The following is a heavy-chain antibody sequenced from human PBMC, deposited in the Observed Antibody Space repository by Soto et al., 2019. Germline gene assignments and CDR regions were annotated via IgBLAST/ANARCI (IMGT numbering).Heavy chain of an antibody. D-gene: IGHD3-22*01. V-gene: IGHV3-23*01. Sequence: GGSLRLSCAASGFTFSSYAISWVRPAPGKGLEWVSAISGSGGSTYYADSVKGRFTISRDNSKNTLYLQMNSLRAEDTAVYYCAKMNYYDSTVMGAFYIFCQGTMLPVSS. J-gene: IGHJ3*02. CDR3: AKMNYYDSTVMGAFYI. CDR2: ISGSGGST. CDR1: GFTFSSYA.